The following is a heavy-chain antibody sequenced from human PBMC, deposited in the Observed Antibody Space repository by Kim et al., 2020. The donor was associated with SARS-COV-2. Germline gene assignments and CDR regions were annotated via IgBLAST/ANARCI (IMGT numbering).Heavy chain of an antibody. CDR2: ISYDGSNK. CDR3: ARELDYYGSGSYYPY. J-gene: IGHJ4*02. Sequence: GGSLRLSCAASGFTFSSYAMHWVRQAPGKGLEWVAVISYDGSNKYYADSVKGRFTISRDNSKNTLYLQMNSLRAEDTAVYYCARELDYYGSGSYYPYWGQGTLVTVSS. D-gene: IGHD3-10*01. V-gene: IGHV3-30*04. CDR1: GFTFSSYA.